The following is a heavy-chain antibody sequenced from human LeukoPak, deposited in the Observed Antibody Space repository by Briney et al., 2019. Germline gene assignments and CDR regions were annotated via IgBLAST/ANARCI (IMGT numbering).Heavy chain of an antibody. CDR1: AFTFNNYA. Sequence: PGGSLRLSCAASAFTFNNYAMSWVRQAPGKGLEWVSTIINSGVSTYYADSVKGRFTISRDNSKNTLYLQMSGLRAEDTAVYYCAKFRGVPLDSWSFDYWGLGTLVTVSS. CDR2: IINSGVST. CDR3: AKFRGVPLDSWSFDY. J-gene: IGHJ4*02. V-gene: IGHV3-23*01. D-gene: IGHD6-13*01.